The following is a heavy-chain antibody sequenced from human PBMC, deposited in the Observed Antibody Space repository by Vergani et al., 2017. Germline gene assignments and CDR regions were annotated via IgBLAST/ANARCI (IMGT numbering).Heavy chain of an antibody. CDR1: GFTFSTYA. Sequence: EVQLLESGGSLKQPGGSVRLSCAASGFTFSTYAMHWVRQAPGKGLEWVAALTGGGGSTYYADSFKGRFIISRDNSRDTLYLQMNSLRPEDTATYYCEKDAGGYENSFDSWGQGTLVTVSS. J-gene: IGHJ4*02. CDR2: LTGGGGST. D-gene: IGHD5-12*01. CDR3: EKDAGGYENSFDS. V-gene: IGHV3-23*01.